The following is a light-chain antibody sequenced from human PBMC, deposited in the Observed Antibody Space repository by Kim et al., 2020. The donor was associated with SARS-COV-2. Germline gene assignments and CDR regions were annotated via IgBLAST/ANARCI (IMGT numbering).Light chain of an antibody. Sequence: APGKLATITCGGDDIGTKSVHWYQQKPGQAPVLVIYYDTDRTSGIPERFSASNSGNTATLTVSRVEAGDEADYYCQVWDSGSDHWVFGGGTQLTVL. CDR3: QVWDSGSDHWV. CDR1: DIGTKS. V-gene: IGLV3-21*04. J-gene: IGLJ3*02. CDR2: YDT.